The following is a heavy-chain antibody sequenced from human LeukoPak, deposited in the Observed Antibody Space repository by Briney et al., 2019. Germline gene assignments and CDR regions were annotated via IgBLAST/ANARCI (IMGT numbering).Heavy chain of an antibody. Sequence: ASVKVSCKVSGYTLTELSMHWVRQAPGKGLEWMGGFDPEDGETIYAQKFQGRVTMTEDTSTDTAYMELSSLRSEDTAVYYCATFHYYDSSGYRPFDYWGQGTLVTVSS. J-gene: IGHJ4*02. CDR1: GYTLTELS. D-gene: IGHD3-22*01. CDR3: ATFHYYDSSGYRPFDY. CDR2: FDPEDGET. V-gene: IGHV1-24*01.